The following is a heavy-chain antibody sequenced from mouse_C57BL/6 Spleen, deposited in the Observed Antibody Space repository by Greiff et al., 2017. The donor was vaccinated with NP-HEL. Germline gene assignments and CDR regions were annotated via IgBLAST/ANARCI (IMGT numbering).Heavy chain of an antibody. CDR3: AREDYGSSYEFAY. V-gene: IGHV3-6*01. Sequence: EVKLMESGPGLVKPSQSLSLTCSVTGYSITSGYYWNWIRQFPGNKLEWMGYISYDGSNNYNPSLKNRISITRDTSKNQFFLKLNSVTTEDTATYYCAREDYGSSYEFAYWGQGTLVTVSA. D-gene: IGHD1-1*01. CDR1: GYSITSGYY. J-gene: IGHJ3*01. CDR2: ISYDGSN.